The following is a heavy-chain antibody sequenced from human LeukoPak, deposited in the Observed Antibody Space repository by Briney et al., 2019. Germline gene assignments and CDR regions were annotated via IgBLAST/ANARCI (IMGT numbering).Heavy chain of an antibody. Sequence: TSETLSLTCTVSGGSISSYYWSWIRQPPGKGLEWIGYIYYSGSTNYNPSPKSRVTISVGTSKNQFSLKLSSVTAADTAVYYCARAPYGGYSYGSPFDYWGQGTLVTVSS. CDR3: ARAPYGGYSYGSPFDY. CDR2: IYYSGST. CDR1: GGSISSYY. J-gene: IGHJ4*02. D-gene: IGHD5-18*01. V-gene: IGHV4-59*08.